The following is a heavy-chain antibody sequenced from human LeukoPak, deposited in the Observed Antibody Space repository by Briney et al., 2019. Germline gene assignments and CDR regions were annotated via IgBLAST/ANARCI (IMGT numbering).Heavy chain of an antibody. J-gene: IGHJ5*02. CDR3: STEGGLGLGESWFHP. D-gene: IGHD3/OR15-3a*01. Sequence: AVKDSCKTSGFDFVTSVIHWVRQARGQRVEWMGEIIVGSGNTQYGEKFQEGATISSEMSSSTVYVEPTSLSERDAPVYDFSTEGGLGLGESWFHPWGEGTVVPVS. V-gene: IGHV1-58*02. CDR2: IIVGSGNT. CDR1: GFDFVTSV.